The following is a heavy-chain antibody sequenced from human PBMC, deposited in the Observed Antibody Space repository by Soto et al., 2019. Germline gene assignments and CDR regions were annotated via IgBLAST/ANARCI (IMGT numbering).Heavy chain of an antibody. D-gene: IGHD1-26*01. CDR3: AKMVGATLVDY. CDR2: IYHSGST. Sequence: QVQLQESGPGLVKPSGTLSLTCSVSGAPISSTSSDDWWSWVRQPPGKELEWIGEIYHSGSTNYNSSLKGRVTMSVDKSRNQFSLRLSSLTAADTAVYYCAKMVGATLVDYWGQGTLVTVSS. V-gene: IGHV4-4*02. J-gene: IGHJ4*02. CDR1: GAPISSTSSDDW.